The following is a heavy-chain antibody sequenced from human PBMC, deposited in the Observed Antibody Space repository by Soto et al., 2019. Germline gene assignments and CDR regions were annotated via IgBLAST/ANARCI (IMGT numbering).Heavy chain of an antibody. CDR3: AKDRGRGFGQWLIVWYYYYSMAD. D-gene: IGHD6-19*01. Sequence: GGSLRLSCAASGFTFRSYGMHWVRQAPGKGLEWVAVISYDGSNKYYADSVKGRFTISRDNSNNTLYLQMNNLRAEDTAVYYCAKDRGRGFGQWLIVWYYYYSMADWGQGTKVTVSS. V-gene: IGHV3-30*18. CDR1: GFTFRSYG. J-gene: IGHJ6*02. CDR2: ISYDGSNK.